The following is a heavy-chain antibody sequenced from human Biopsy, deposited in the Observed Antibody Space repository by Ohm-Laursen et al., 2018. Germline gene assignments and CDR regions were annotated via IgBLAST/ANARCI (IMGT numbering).Heavy chain of an antibody. J-gene: IGHJ4*02. V-gene: IGHV4-39*01. CDR2: VFHSGIT. CDR1: GGSVSSNVHY. D-gene: IGHD5-24*01. CDR3: ARHDGNGPFALDS. Sequence: SETLSLTCIVSGGSVSSNVHYWAWIRQPPGKGLECIGTVFHSGITFYNPSLKSRVTISIDTSKNQFSLNLSSATAADTAVYYCARHDGNGPFALDSWGQGTLVTVSS.